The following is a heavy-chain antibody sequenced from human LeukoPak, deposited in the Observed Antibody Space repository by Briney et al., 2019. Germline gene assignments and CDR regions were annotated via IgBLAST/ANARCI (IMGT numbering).Heavy chain of an antibody. J-gene: IGHJ4*02. CDR3: AKGKKMTVAGLFDY. Sequence: GRSLRLSCAASGITFDDYAMHWVRQAPGKGLEWVSGISWNSGGIGYADSVRGRFTISRDNAKNSLYLQMNSLRADDTALYYCAKGKKMTVAGLFDYWGQGTLVTVSS. CDR2: ISWNSGGI. V-gene: IGHV3-9*01. D-gene: IGHD6-19*01. CDR1: GITFDDYA.